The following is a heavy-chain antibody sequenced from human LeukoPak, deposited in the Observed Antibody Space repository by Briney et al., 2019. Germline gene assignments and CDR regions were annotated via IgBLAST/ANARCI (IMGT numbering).Heavy chain of an antibody. V-gene: IGHV4-39*02. Sequence: KPSETLSLTCTVSGGSISSSSYYWGWIRQPPGKGLEWIGSIYYSGSTYYNPSLKSRVTISVDTSKNQFSLKLSSVTAADTAVYYCARDPGYYGMDVWGQGTTVTVSS. J-gene: IGHJ6*02. CDR1: GGSISSSSYY. CDR2: IYYSGST. CDR3: ARDPGYYGMDV.